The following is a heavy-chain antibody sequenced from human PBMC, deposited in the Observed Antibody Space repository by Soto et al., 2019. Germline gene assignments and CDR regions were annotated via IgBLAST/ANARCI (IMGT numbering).Heavy chain of an antibody. V-gene: IGHV3-74*01. D-gene: IGHD3-10*01. Sequence: VGSLRLSCAASGFTFSSYWMHWFRPAPGKGLVWVSRINTDGSNTAYADSVKGRFTISRDNAKNTLYLQVSGLRAEDTAVYYCARWFTYGNFDYFDYWGQGTQVTVSS. CDR2: INTDGSNT. CDR1: GFTFSSYW. J-gene: IGHJ4*02. CDR3: ARWFTYGNFDYFDY.